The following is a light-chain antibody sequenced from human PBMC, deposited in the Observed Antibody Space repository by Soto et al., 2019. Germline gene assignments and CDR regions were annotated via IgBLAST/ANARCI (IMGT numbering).Light chain of an antibody. CDR3: QQSYSTPPT. CDR1: QSISSY. V-gene: IGKV1-39*01. J-gene: IGKJ2*01. Sequence: DIHMTQSPSSLSASXXXXXTITCRASQSISSYVNWYQQKSGQAPKLLIYAASSLRSGVPSRFSGTGSGTDFTLTITSLQPEDFASYHCQQSYSTPPTFGQGTKLEIK. CDR2: AAS.